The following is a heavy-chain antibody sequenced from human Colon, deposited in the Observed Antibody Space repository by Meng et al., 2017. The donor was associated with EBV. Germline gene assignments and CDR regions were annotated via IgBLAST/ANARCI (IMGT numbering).Heavy chain of an antibody. Sequence: QGQLQESGPGLVQPSGTLSLTCAVSGGSLSSRNWWSWVRQPPGKGLEWIGEIYHSGSTNYNPSLKSRVTIPVDESKNQFSLRLSSVTAADTAVYYCARVGAYCGGDCYHPRWGQGTLVTVSS. CDR3: ARVGAYCGGDCYHPR. D-gene: IGHD2-21*02. CDR2: IYHSGST. V-gene: IGHV4-4*02. CDR1: GGSLSSRNW. J-gene: IGHJ4*02.